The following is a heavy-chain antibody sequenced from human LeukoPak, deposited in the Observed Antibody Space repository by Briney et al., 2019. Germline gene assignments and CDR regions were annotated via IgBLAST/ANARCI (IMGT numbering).Heavy chain of an antibody. CDR3: AKDLWGSRYYYDSSDLQGLGAGGQD. CDR2: ISGSGGST. V-gene: IGHV3-23*01. J-gene: IGHJ4*02. CDR1: GFTFSSYG. D-gene: IGHD3-22*01. Sequence: GGSLRLSCAASGFTFSSYGMSWVRQAPGKGLEWVSAISGSGGSTYYADSVKGRFTISRDNSKNTLYLQMNSLRAEDTAVYYCAKDLWGSRYYYDSSDLQGLGAGGQDWGQGTLVTVSS.